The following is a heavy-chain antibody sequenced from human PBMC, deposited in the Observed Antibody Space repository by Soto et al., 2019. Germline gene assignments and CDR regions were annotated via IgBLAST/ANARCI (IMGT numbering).Heavy chain of an antibody. Sequence: EVQLVESGGGLIQPGRSLRLSCAASGFTVSSTYMSWVRQAPGKGLEWVSVIYSGGSTYYADSVKGRFTISRDNSKHTLYLQMNSLRAEDTAVYYCARSGYSYGPFDYWGQGTLVTVSS. J-gene: IGHJ4*02. D-gene: IGHD5-18*01. V-gene: IGHV3-53*01. CDR1: GFTVSSTY. CDR3: ARSGYSYGPFDY. CDR2: IYSGGST.